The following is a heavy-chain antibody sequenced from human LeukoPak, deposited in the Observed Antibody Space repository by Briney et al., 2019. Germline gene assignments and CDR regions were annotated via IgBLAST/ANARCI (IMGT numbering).Heavy chain of an antibody. J-gene: IGHJ1*01. D-gene: IGHD4-17*01. CDR3: AKEIYGDSTGGRFQQ. V-gene: IGHV3-23*01. Sequence: HPGGSLRLSCAASGFTFSSYAMSWFRQAPGKGLEWVSVISGSGGSTYYADSVKGRFTLSRDNSKNTLYLQMNSLRAEDTAVYYCAKEIYGDSTGGRFQQWGQGTLVTVSS. CDR1: GFTFSSYA. CDR2: ISGSGGST.